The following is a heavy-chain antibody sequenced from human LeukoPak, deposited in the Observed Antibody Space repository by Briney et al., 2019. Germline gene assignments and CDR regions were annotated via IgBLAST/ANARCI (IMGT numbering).Heavy chain of an antibody. CDR1: GFTFSSYW. CDR2: IKQDGSER. V-gene: IGHV3-7*01. D-gene: IGHD2-8*02. CDR3: ARDGGHSTDFDY. J-gene: IGHJ4*02. Sequence: GGSLRLSCAASGFTFSSYWMSWVRQAPGKGLEWVANIKQDGSERYYVHSVKGRFTISRDNAKNSLYLQMNSLRAEDTAVYYCARDGGHSTDFDYWGQGILVTVSS.